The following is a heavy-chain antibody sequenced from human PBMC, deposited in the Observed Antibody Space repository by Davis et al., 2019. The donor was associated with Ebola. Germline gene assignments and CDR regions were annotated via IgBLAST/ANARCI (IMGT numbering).Heavy chain of an antibody. CDR1: GGSISSGDYY. CDR2: IYYSGST. J-gene: IGHJ4*02. D-gene: IGHD3-10*01. CDR3: ARGRPYYYGSGSYYPY. V-gene: IGHV4-30-4*01. Sequence: SETLSLTCTVSGGSISSGDYYWSWIRQPPGKGLEWIGYIYYSGSTYYNPSLKSRVTISVDTSKNQFSLKLSSVTAADTAVYYCARGRPYYYGSGSYYPYWGQGTLVTVFS.